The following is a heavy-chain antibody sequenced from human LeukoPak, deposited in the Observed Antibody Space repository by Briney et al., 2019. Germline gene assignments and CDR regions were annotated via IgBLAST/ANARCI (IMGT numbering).Heavy chain of an antibody. CDR3: ARAQGIDYDFWSGYYNYYYMDV. Sequence: SETLSLTCTVSGGSISSYYWSWIRQPPGKGLEWIGYIYYSGSTNYNPSLKSRVTISVDTSKNQFSLKLSSVTAADTAVYYCARAQGIDYDFWSGYYNYYYMDVWGKGTTVTVSS. J-gene: IGHJ6*03. CDR2: IYYSGST. CDR1: GGSISSYY. V-gene: IGHV4-59*01. D-gene: IGHD3-3*01.